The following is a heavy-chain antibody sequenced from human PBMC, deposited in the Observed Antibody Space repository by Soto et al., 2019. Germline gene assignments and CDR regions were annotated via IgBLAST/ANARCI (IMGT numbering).Heavy chain of an antibody. J-gene: IGHJ6*03. CDR3: ATALRFTFTTGYYMDV. Sequence: EVQLLESGGGLVQPGGSLRLSCAASGFTVSSYAMSWVRQAPGKGLEWVSVISGSGSTYSADSVKGRFTISRDSSKNTVYLQMNSLRAEDTAVYYCATALRFTFTTGYYMDVWGRGTTVTVSS. CDR1: GFTVSSYA. V-gene: IGHV3-23*01. CDR2: ISGSGST. D-gene: IGHD3-16*01.